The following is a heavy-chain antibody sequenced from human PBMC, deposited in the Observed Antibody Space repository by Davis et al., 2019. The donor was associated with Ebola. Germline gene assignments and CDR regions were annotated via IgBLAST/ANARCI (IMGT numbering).Heavy chain of an antibody. D-gene: IGHD1-26*01. J-gene: IGHJ3*02. CDR2: ISAYNGNT. CDR3: ARTSIVGTTTTASDI. Sequence: ASVKVSCKASGFSFNTLAMSWVRQAPGQGLEWMGWISAYNGNTAYAQILQGRVTMTTDTSTGTAYMELRSLRSDDTAVYFCARTSIVGTTTTASDIWGQGTMVTVSS. CDR1: GFSFNTLA. V-gene: IGHV1-18*04.